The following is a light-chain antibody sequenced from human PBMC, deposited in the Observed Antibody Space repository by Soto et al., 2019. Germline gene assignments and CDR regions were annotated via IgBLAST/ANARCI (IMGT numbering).Light chain of an antibody. Sequence: DIQMTQSPSILSASVGDRVTITCRASQSISSWLAWYQQKPGKAPKLLIYDASSLESGVPSRFSGSGSGTEFTLTISSLQPDDFATYYCQQYNSYSPYTFGQGTKLEIK. CDR1: QSISSW. V-gene: IGKV1-5*01. CDR2: DAS. CDR3: QQYNSYSPYT. J-gene: IGKJ2*01.